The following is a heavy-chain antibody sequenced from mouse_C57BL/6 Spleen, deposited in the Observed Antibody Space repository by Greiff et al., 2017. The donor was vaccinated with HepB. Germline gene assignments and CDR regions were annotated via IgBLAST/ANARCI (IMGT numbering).Heavy chain of an antibody. Sequence: VQLQQPGAELVRPGSSVKLSCKASGYTFTSYWMDWVKQRPGQGLEWIGNIYPSDSETHYNQKFKDKATLTVDKSSSTAYMQLSSLTSEDSAVYYCARTDYYGSSLFAYWGQGPLVTVSA. CDR3: ARTDYYGSSLFAY. V-gene: IGHV1-61*01. CDR2: IYPSDSET. D-gene: IGHD1-1*01. J-gene: IGHJ3*01. CDR1: GYTFTSYW.